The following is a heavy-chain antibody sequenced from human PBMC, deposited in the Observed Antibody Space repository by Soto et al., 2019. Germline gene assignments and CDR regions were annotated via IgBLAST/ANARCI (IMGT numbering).Heavy chain of an antibody. J-gene: IGHJ6*03. Sequence: QVQLVQSGAEVKKPGASVKVSCKASGYTFTSYYMHWVRQAPGQGVEWMGIINPSGGSTSYVQKFQGRVTMTRDTSTSTVYMELSGLRSEDTAVYYCARDLDWNDGYYYYMDVWGKGTTVTVSS. CDR2: INPSGGST. CDR1: GYTFTSYY. CDR3: ARDLDWNDGYYYYMDV. V-gene: IGHV1-46*03. D-gene: IGHD1-1*01.